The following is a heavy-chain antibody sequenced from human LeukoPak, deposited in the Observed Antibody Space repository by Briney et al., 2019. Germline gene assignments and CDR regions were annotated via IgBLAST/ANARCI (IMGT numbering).Heavy chain of an antibody. CDR2: IYYSGST. J-gene: IGHJ5*02. D-gene: IGHD2-2*01. CDR1: GGSISSYY. Sequence: SETLSLTCTVSGGSISSYYWSWIRQPPGKGLEWIGYIYYSGSTNYNPSLKSRVTISVDTSKNQFSLKLSSVTAADTAVYYCAGSTSCYRCYRFDPWGQGTLVTVSS. CDR3: AGSTSCYRCYRFDP. V-gene: IGHV4-59*01.